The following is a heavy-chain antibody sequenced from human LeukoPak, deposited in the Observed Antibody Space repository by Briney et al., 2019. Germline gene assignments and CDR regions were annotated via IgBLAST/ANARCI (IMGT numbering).Heavy chain of an antibody. CDR3: ARDDMGVAYFDY. CDR2: INPSGGST. D-gene: IGHD2-15*01. J-gene: IGHJ4*02. V-gene: IGHV1-46*01. CDR1: GYSFTTYD. Sequence: ASVRVSCKASGYSFTTYDINWVRQATGQGLEWMGIINPSGGSTSYAQKFQGRVTMTRDTSTSTVYMELSSLRSEDTAVYYCARDDMGVAYFDYWGQGTLVTVSS.